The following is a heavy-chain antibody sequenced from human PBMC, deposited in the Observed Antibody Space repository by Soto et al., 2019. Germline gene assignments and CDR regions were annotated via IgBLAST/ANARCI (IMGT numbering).Heavy chain of an antibody. Sequence: QVQLVQSGAEVKKPGSSVKVSCKASGGTFSSSAFSWVRQAPGQGLEWVGGIIPLFRTPDYGQRFQGRVTITEAESAGTVYMELRGLRSADTGVYFCARDTGSQQLGGNYYYITDIWGQGTTVTVSS. V-gene: IGHV1-69*12. CDR3: ARDTGSQQLGGNYYYITDI. CDR2: IIPLFRTP. D-gene: IGHD3-3*02. J-gene: IGHJ6*02. CDR1: GGTFSSSA.